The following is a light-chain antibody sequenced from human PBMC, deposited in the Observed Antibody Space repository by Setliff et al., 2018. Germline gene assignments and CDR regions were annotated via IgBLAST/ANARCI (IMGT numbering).Light chain of an antibody. Sequence: SVLTQPAFVSGSPGQSVTISCTGTNSDVGTYDLVSWYQQHPGKAPELIIYEVTKRTPGVSSRLSGSKSDNTASLTISGLQAEDEADYYCCSYGGNYYVFGTGTKVTVL. CDR1: NSDVGTYDL. CDR3: CSYGGNYYV. J-gene: IGLJ1*01. V-gene: IGLV2-23*02. CDR2: EVT.